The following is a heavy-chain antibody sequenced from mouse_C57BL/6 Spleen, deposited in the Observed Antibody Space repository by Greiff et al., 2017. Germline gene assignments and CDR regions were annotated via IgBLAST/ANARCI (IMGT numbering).Heavy chain of an antibody. Sequence: EVQLQQSGAELVKPGASVKLSCTASGFNIKDYYMHWVKQRTEQGLEWIGRIDPEDGDTKYAPKFQGKATITADTSSNTAYLQLSSLTSEDTAVYYCASFMVTTVYYFGYWGQGTTLTVSS. CDR3: ASFMVTTVYYFGY. V-gene: IGHV14-2*01. CDR2: IDPEDGDT. D-gene: IGHD2-2*01. CDR1: GFNIKDYY. J-gene: IGHJ2*01.